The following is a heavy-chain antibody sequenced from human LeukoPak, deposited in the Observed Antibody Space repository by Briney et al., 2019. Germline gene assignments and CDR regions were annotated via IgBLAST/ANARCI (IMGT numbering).Heavy chain of an antibody. Sequence: PGGSLRLSCAASGFTFDDYAMHWVRQAPGKGLEWVSGISWNSGSIGYADSVKGRFTISRDNAKNSLYLQMNSLRAKDTALYYCAKDRDSEGYCSGGSCFAVGFDYWGQGTLVTVSS. CDR2: ISWNSGSI. CDR1: GFTFDDYA. J-gene: IGHJ4*02. CDR3: AKDRDSEGYCSGGSCFAVGFDY. V-gene: IGHV3-9*01. D-gene: IGHD2-15*01.